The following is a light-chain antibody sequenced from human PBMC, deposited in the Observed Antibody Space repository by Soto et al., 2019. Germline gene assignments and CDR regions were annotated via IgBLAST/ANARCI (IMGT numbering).Light chain of an antibody. V-gene: IGKV3-15*01. CDR2: GAS. J-gene: IGKJ1*01. CDR3: QQYNNWSPCT. Sequence: EIVMTQSPATLSVSPGERATLSCRASQSVSTNLAWYQQKPGQAPRLLFYGASTRATGIPARFSGSGSGTEFTLTISSLQSEYFAVYYCQQYNNWSPCTFGQGTKV. CDR1: QSVSTN.